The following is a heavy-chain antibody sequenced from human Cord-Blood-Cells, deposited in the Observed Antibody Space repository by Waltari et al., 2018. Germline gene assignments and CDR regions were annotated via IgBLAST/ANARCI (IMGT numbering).Heavy chain of an antibody. D-gene: IGHD2-2*01. V-gene: IGHV4-4*02. Sequence: QVQLQESGPGLVKPSGTLSLTCAVSGGSISSRNWWSWVRQPPGKGLEWIGEIYHSGSTNYNPSLKSRVTISVDKSKNQFSLKLSSVTAADTAVYYCAGGGIVVVPAAMDGNWFDPWGQGTLVTVSS. J-gene: IGHJ5*02. CDR3: AGGGIVVVPAAMDGNWFDP. CDR1: GGSISSRNW. CDR2: IYHSGST.